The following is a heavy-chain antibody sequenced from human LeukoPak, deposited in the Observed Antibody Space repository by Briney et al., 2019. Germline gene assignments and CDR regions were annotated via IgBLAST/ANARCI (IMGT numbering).Heavy chain of an antibody. V-gene: IGHV3-21*01. Sequence: GGSLRLSCAASGFTFNIYSMNWVRQAPGRGLEWVSSISSSSSYIYYADSVKGRFTISRDNAKNSLYLQMNSLRVEDTAVYYCVKDSYYDSSGELDYWGQGTLVTVSS. CDR1: GFTFNIYS. CDR2: ISSSSSYI. CDR3: VKDSYYDSSGELDY. J-gene: IGHJ4*02. D-gene: IGHD3-22*01.